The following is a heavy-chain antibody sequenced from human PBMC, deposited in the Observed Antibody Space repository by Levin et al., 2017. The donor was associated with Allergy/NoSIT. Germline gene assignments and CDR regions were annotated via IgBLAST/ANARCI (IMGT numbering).Heavy chain of an antibody. D-gene: IGHD3-9*01. Sequence: SQTLSLTCTVSGGSISSYYWSWIRQPPGKGLEWIGYIYYSGSTNYNPSLKSRVTISVDTSKNQFSLKLSSVTAADTAVYYCARSVILTPETNWFDPWGQGTLVTVSS. CDR3: ARSVILTPETNWFDP. V-gene: IGHV4-59*01. CDR2: IYYSGST. J-gene: IGHJ5*02. CDR1: GGSISSYY.